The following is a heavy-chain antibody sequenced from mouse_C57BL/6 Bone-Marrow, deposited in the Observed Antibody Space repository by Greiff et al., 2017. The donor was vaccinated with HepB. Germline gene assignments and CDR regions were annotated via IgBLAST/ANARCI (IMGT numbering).Heavy chain of an antibody. D-gene: IGHD2-1*01. V-gene: IGHV5-16*01. CDR2: INYDGSST. CDR3: ARDPIYYGNYGGWYFDV. CDR1: GFTFSDYY. Sequence: EVQVVESEGGLVQPGSSMKLSCTASGFTFSDYYMAWVRQVPEKGLEWVANINYDGSSTYYLDSLKSRFIISRDNAKNILYLQMSSLKSEDTATYYCARDPIYYGNYGGWYFDVWGTGTTVTVSS. J-gene: IGHJ1*03.